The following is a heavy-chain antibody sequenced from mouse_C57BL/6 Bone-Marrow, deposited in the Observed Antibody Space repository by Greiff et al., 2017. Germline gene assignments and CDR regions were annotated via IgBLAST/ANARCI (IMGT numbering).Heavy chain of an antibody. Sequence: VQLQQSGAELVRPGPSVKVSCKASGYAFTNYLIEWVKQRPGQGLEWIGVINPGSGGTNYNEKFKGKATLTADKSSSTAYMQLSSLTSEDSAVYFCARSPDSSGPWFAYWGQGTLVTVSA. J-gene: IGHJ3*01. V-gene: IGHV1-54*01. CDR3: ARSPDSSGPWFAY. CDR2: INPGSGGT. D-gene: IGHD3-2*02. CDR1: GYAFTNYL.